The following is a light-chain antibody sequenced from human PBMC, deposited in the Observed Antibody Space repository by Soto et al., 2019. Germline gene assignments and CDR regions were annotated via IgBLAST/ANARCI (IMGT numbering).Light chain of an antibody. Sequence: DIQMTQSPSTLSAAVGDRVTITCRASQRINSYLAWYQQKPGKVPNLLIYDASSLESGVPSRFSGSGSGTEFTLTISSLQPDDFATYYCQQYNTYSPLTFGGGTKVDI. V-gene: IGKV1-5*01. CDR1: QRINSY. J-gene: IGKJ4*01. CDR3: QQYNTYSPLT. CDR2: DAS.